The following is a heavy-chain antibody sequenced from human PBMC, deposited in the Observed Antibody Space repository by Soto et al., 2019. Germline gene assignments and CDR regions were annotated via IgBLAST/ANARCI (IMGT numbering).Heavy chain of an antibody. CDR1: GFTFSSYW. CDR2: INQEGSEK. CDR3: ARELVVGPAEYFQH. Sequence: QTGGSLRLSCAASGFTFSSYWMSWVRQAPGKGLEWVANINQEGSEKYYVDSVKGRFTISRDNAKNSLYLQMSSLGAEDTAVYYCARELVVGPAEYFQHWGQGTLVTVSS. J-gene: IGHJ1*01. D-gene: IGHD3-22*01. V-gene: IGHV3-7*01.